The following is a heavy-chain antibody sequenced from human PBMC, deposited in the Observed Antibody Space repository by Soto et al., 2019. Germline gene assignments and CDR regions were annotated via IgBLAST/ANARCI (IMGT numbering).Heavy chain of an antibody. J-gene: IGHJ4*02. D-gene: IGHD2-15*01. CDR2: ISGSGGST. CDR1: GVTFSNYA. Sequence: GGSLRLSCAASGVTFSNYAMSWVRQAPGKGLEWVSTISGSGGSTYCADSVKGRFTISRDNAKNTLYLQMNSLRAEDTAVYYCAKDMGSRDIVVVVAASFDYWGQGALVTVSS. CDR3: AKDMGSRDIVVVVAASFDY. V-gene: IGHV3-23*01.